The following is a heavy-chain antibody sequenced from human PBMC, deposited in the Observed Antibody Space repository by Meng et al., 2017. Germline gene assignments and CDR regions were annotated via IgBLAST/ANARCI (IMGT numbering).Heavy chain of an antibody. Sequence: VQLLESCGGCVQPGGSLRLSCAAHGFPFNRYAMTWVRQAPGKRLQWVSTIAANGDKTYYADSVKGRFTISRDNSKNTLYVQMNSLRAEDTAIYYCASSRGGPRLDYFHNWGQGTLVTVSS. V-gene: IGHV3-23*01. CDR2: IAANGDKT. CDR3: ASSRGGPRLDYFHN. J-gene: IGHJ4*02. CDR1: GFPFNRYA. D-gene: IGHD6-19*01.